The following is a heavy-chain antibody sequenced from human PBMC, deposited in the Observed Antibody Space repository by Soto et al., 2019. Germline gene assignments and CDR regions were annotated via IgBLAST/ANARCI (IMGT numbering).Heavy chain of an antibody. Sequence: QLQESGTGLVKPSQTLSLTCTVSGDSITSGDNYWSWIRQPPGKGLEWIGYIYYSGRSYYTPSLKSRVTMSVDTSKNQFSLTLTSVTAADTAVYYCARGGGFDSWGRGTLVTVSS. V-gene: IGHV4-30-4*01. CDR3: ARGGGFDS. D-gene: IGHD3-16*01. CDR2: IYYSGRS. J-gene: IGHJ4*02. CDR1: GDSITSGDNY.